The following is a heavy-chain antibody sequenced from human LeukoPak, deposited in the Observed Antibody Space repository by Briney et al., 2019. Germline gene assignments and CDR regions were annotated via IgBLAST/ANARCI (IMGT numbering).Heavy chain of an antibody. CDR3: ARRAGDYSHPYDY. CDR2: IYSGGST. CDR1: GFTVSSNY. V-gene: IGHV3-53*01. J-gene: IGHJ4*02. Sequence: GGSLRLSCAASGFTVSSNYMSRVRQAPGKGLEWVSVIYSGGSTYYADSVKGRFTISRDNSKNTLYLQMNSLRAEDTAVYYCARRAGDYSHPYDYWGQGTLVTVSS. D-gene: IGHD3-22*01.